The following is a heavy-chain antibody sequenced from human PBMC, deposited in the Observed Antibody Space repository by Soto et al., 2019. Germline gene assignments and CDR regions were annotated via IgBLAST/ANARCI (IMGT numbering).Heavy chain of an antibody. J-gene: IGHJ4*01. Sequence: SRTLSLTCAITGDSVSSNSAGWSWVRQSPSRGLEWLGRTYYRSKWYYEYAVSVRGRITINPDTSKNQYSLQLNSVTPEDTAVYFCARGEQYSGRIFDYWGQGTLGTV. CDR1: GDSVSSNSAG. D-gene: IGHD1-26*01. CDR2: TYYRSKWYY. CDR3: ARGEQYSGRIFDY. V-gene: IGHV6-1*01.